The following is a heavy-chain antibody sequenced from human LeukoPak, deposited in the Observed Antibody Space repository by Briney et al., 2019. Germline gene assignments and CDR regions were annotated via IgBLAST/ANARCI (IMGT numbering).Heavy chain of an antibody. V-gene: IGHV4-34*01. J-gene: IGHJ5*02. CDR1: GGSISSYY. CDR3: ARLVYQLLTNWFDP. CDR2: INHSGST. D-gene: IGHD2-2*01. Sequence: SETLSLTCTVSGGSISSYYWSWIRQPPGKGLEWIGEINHSGSTNYNPSLKSRVTISVDTSKNQFSLKLSSVTAADTAVYYCARLVYQLLTNWFDPWGQGTLVTVSS.